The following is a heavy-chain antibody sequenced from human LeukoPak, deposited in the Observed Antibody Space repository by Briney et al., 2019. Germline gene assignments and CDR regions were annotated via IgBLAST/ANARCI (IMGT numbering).Heavy chain of an antibody. CDR2: IYTSGST. D-gene: IGHD3-22*01. Sequence: WVTLALTCTVPGGSISSYYWSWIRQPAGKGLEWIGRIYTSGSTNYNPSLKSRVTMSVDTSKNQFSLKLSSVTAADTAVYYCARETTYYYDSSGHGLDYWGQGTLVTVSS. J-gene: IGHJ4*02. CDR3: ARETTYYYDSSGHGLDY. V-gene: IGHV4-4*07. CDR1: GGSISSYY.